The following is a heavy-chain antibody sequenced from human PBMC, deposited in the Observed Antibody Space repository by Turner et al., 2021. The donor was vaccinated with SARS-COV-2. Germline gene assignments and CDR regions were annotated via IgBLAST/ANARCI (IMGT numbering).Heavy chain of an antibody. Sequence: EVQLVQSGAEVKKPGESLKISCTGSRYSFTSYWIGWGRQLPGKGLEGMGSIYPGDSDTRYSPSFQGQVTISADKSTSTAYLQWSSLKASDTAMYYCARPSITTFGPILDVWGQGTTVTVSS. CDR3: ARPSITTFGPILDV. CDR1: RYSFTSYW. J-gene: IGHJ6*02. V-gene: IGHV5-51*01. CDR2: IYPGDSDT. D-gene: IGHD3-9*01.